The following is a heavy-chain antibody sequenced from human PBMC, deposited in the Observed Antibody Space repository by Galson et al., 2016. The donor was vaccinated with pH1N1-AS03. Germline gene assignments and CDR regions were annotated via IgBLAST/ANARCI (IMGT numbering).Heavy chain of an antibody. J-gene: IGHJ4*02. CDR3: ARGYCTGGSCYGQFDH. Sequence: SLRLSCAASGFTFRNYNLNWVRQAPGKGLEWISYITGGSDTIFYADSVRGRFTISRDNAKNSVFLQMNSLRPDDTAVYHCARGYCTGGSCYGQFDHWGQGTLVTASS. V-gene: IGHV3-48*01. CDR2: ITGGSDTI. CDR1: GFTFRNYN. D-gene: IGHD2-15*01.